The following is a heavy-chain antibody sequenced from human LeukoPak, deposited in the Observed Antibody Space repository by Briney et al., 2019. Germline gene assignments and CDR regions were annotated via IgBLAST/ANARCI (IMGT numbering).Heavy chain of an antibody. Sequence: GGSLRLSCTTSGFTFNNYAMSWVRQVPGKGLEWVSGISGSGGSTFYADSVEGRFTISRDNFKNTLYLQMSSLRAEDTAVYYCAREGSGWYYFDYWGQGTLVTVSS. D-gene: IGHD6-19*01. V-gene: IGHV3-23*01. CDR3: AREGSGWYYFDY. CDR2: ISGSGGST. CDR1: GFTFNNYA. J-gene: IGHJ4*02.